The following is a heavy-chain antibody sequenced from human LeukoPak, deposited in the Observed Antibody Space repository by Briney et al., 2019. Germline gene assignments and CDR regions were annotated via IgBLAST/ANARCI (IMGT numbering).Heavy chain of an antibody. Sequence: SEPLSLTCTVSGGSISSYYWSWIRQPPGKGLEWIGYIYYSGSTNYNPSLKSRVTISVDTSKNQFSLKLSSVTAADTAVYYCARGRGVRGVIYYAFDIWGQGTMVTVS. V-gene: IGHV4-59*01. J-gene: IGHJ3*02. CDR2: IYYSGST. CDR1: GGSISSYY. D-gene: IGHD3-10*01. CDR3: ARGRGVRGVIYYAFDI.